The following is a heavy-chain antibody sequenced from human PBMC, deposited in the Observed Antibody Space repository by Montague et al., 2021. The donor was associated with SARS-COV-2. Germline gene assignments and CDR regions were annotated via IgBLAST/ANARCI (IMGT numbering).Heavy chain of an antibody. CDR2: ISYDGSNK. Sequence: LSCAASGFTFSSYAMHWVRQAPGKGLEWVAVISYDGSNKYYADSVKGRFTNSRDNSKNTLYLQMNSLRAEDTAVYYCARDRRYYDSSVYPGVAYNWFDPWGQGTLVTVSS. J-gene: IGHJ5*02. V-gene: IGHV3-30-3*01. CDR1: GFTFSSYA. D-gene: IGHD3-22*01. CDR3: ARDRRYYDSSVYPGVAYNWFDP.